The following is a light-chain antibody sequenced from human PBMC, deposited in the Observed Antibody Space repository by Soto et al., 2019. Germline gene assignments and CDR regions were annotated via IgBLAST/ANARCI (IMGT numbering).Light chain of an antibody. V-gene: IGKV1-39*01. Sequence: DIQMTQSPSSLSASVGDRVTITCRASQGISTYLNWYQQKPGKAPKLLIYAASSLQSGVPSRFSGSGSETDFTLTIRSLQPEDFATYSCQQSYNTMWTFGQGTNV. CDR3: QQSYNTMWT. CDR2: AAS. CDR1: QGISTY. J-gene: IGKJ1*01.